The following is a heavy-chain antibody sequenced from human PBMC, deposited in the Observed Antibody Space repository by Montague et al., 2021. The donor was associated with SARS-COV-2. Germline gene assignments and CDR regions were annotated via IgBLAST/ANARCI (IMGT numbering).Heavy chain of an antibody. V-gene: IGHV4-59*01. CDR3: ARAQNTCFIANCVNYFEV. Sequence: SETLSLTCEVSGGSISSYYWSWIRQSPGKGLEWVGYVHYTESTKYNPSLKTRVTLSLDTPKNHFSLKLSSVTAADTAVYYCARAQNTCFIANCVNYFEVWGLGALVTVSS. D-gene: IGHD1-1*01. CDR1: GGSISSYY. J-gene: IGHJ4*02. CDR2: VHYTEST.